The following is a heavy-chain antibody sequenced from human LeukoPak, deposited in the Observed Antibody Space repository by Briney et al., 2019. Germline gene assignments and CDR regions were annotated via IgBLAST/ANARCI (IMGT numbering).Heavy chain of an antibody. V-gene: IGHV3-30*04. D-gene: IGHD6-13*01. CDR2: ISYDGSNK. J-gene: IGHJ4*02. CDR3: AREDSSSWCPDY. Sequence: PGRSLRLSCAASGFTFSSYATHWVRQAPGKGLEWVAVISYDGSNKYYADSVKGRFTISRDNSKNTLYLQMNSLRAEDTAAYYCAREDSSSWCPDYWGQGTLVTVSS. CDR1: GFTFSSYA.